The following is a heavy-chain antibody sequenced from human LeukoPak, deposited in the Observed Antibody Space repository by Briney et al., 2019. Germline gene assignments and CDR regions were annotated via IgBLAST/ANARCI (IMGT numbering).Heavy chain of an antibody. CDR2: IYTDGST. V-gene: IGHV3-66*01. CDR1: RLIVSTTY. J-gene: IGHJ4*02. D-gene: IGHD3-16*01. Sequence: GSLRLSCAASRLIVSTTYMNWVRQAPGKGLECVSDIYTDGSTKYADSVMGRFPISRDNTKNTLYLQMNNRRGEDTALYFCARDGGRWSFDYWGQGTLVTVSS. CDR3: ARDGGRWSFDY.